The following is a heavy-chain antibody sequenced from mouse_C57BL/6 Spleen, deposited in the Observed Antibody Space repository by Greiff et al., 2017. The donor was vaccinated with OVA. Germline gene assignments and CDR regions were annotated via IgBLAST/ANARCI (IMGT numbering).Heavy chain of an antibody. CDR3: ARSGDGSSSWFAY. J-gene: IGHJ3*01. CDR1: GYTFTDYN. Sequence: EVQLQQSGPELVKPGASVKIPCKASGYTFTDYNMDWVKQSHGKSLEWIGDINPNNGGTIYNQKFKGKATLTVDKSSSTAYMELRSLTSEDTAVYYGARSGDGSSSWFAYWGKGTLVTVSA. CDR2: INPNNGGT. V-gene: IGHV1-18*01. D-gene: IGHD1-1*01.